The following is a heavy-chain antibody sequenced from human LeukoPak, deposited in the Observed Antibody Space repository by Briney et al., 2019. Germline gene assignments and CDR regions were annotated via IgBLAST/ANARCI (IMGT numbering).Heavy chain of an antibody. V-gene: IGHV3-64*01. CDR1: GFTFSSYS. CDR2: ISGNGGST. D-gene: IGHD4-11*01. J-gene: IGHJ4*02. CDR3: ASVTTRGVSHYEYKY. Sequence: PGGSLRLSCAASGFTFSSYSMHWVRQAPGKGLEYVSGISGNGGSTYYANSVKGRFTISRDNSKNTLYLQMGSLRAEDMAVYYCASVTTRGVSHYEYKYWGQGTLVTVSS.